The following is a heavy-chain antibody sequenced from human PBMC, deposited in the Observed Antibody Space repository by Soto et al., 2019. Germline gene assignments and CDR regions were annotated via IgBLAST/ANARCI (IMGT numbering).Heavy chain of an antibody. V-gene: IGHV1-69*01. D-gene: IGHD5-12*01. CDR2: IIPIFGTA. J-gene: IGHJ3*02. Sequence: QVQLVQSGAEVKKPGSSVKVSCKASGGTFSSYAISWVRQAPGQGLEWMGGIIPIFGTANYAQKFQGRVTITADESTSTAYMELRSLRSEDKAVYYCCRDGYKPYPSEGLDAFDIWGQGTMVTVSS. CDR1: GGTFSSYA. CDR3: CRDGYKPYPSEGLDAFDI.